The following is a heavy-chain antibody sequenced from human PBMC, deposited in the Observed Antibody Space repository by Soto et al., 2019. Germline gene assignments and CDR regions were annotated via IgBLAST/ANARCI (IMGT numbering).Heavy chain of an antibody. Sequence: ASVKVSCKASGYTFTDYYLHWVRQAPGQGLECMGWINPNNGDTNYAQKFQGRVTMTRDTSISTAYMEVSRLRSDDTAIYYCARVRERWQYIDWFYHFDQWGQGTLVTVSS. CDR1: GYTFTDYY. CDR3: ARVRERWQYIDWFYHFDQ. J-gene: IGHJ4*02. V-gene: IGHV1-2*02. CDR2: INPNNGDT. D-gene: IGHD3-9*01.